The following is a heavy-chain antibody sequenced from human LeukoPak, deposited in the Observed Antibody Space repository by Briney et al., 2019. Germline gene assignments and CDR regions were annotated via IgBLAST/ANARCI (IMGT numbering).Heavy chain of an antibody. Sequence: GGSLRLSCAASGFSLSNYGMHWVRQAPGKGLEWVAALLYDGNTKHYADSVKGRFTISRDISKKTFYLQMNSLKSRNTPVYYCARDHRPEIQYYYMDVWGKGTTVAVSS. V-gene: IGHV3-33*01. J-gene: IGHJ6*03. D-gene: IGHD1-14*01. CDR3: ARDHRPEIQYYYMDV. CDR2: LLYDGNTK. CDR1: GFSLSNYG.